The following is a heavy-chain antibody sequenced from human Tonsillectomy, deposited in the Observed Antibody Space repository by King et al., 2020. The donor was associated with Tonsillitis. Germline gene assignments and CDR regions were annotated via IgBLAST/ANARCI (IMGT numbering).Heavy chain of an antibody. J-gene: IGHJ3*02. CDR3: ARDLASSDYYVFFDT. D-gene: IGHD3-10*02. CDR1: GYTFTSFG. Sequence: HVQLVESGAEVKKPGASVKVSCKASGYTFTSFGISWVRQAPGQGLEWMGWISAYNGNTNYAQKLQGRVTMTTDTSTTTAYMELRSLRSDDTAVYYCARDLASSDYYVFFDTWGQGTMVTVSS. CDR2: ISAYNGNT. V-gene: IGHV1-18*01.